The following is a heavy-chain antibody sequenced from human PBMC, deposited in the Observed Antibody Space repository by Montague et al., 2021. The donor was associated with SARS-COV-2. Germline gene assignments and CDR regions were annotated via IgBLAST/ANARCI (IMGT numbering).Heavy chain of an antibody. CDR3: ARGALGLPAAFNWFDP. D-gene: IGHD2-2*01. Sequence: SETLSLTCTVSGGSMDDYYWTWLRQPPGKGLEWIGNIYYTGSTKYRSSLKSRVTMSVDTSRKQISLKLSSVTAADSAVYYCARGALGLPAAFNWFDPWGQGNLVTVSS. J-gene: IGHJ5*02. V-gene: IGHV4-59*01. CDR2: IYYTGST. CDR1: GGSMDDYY.